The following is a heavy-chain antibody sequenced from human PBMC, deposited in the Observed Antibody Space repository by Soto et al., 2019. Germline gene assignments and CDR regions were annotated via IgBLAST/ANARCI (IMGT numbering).Heavy chain of an antibody. J-gene: IGHJ4*02. CDR1: GGSISSYY. V-gene: IGHV4-59*01. Sequence: QVQLQESGPGLVKPSETLSLTCTVSGGSISSYYWSWIRQPPGKGLEWIGYIYYSGSTNYNPSLKSRVTISVATSKNQFSLKLSSVTAADTAVYYCATLSSSWYDSSVDYWGQGTLVTVSS. CDR2: IYYSGST. CDR3: ATLSSSWYDSSVDY. D-gene: IGHD6-13*01.